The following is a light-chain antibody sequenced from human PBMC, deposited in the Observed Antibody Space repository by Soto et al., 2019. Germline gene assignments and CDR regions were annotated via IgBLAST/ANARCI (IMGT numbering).Light chain of an antibody. J-gene: IGLJ3*02. Sequence: SYELTQPLSVSVALGQTARITCGGNNIGSKNVHWYQQKPGQAPVLVIYRDSNRPSGIPERFSGSNSGNTATLTISRAQAGDEADYYCQVWDSITGVFGGGTKLTV. V-gene: IGLV3-9*01. CDR1: NIGSKN. CDR2: RDS. CDR3: QVWDSITGV.